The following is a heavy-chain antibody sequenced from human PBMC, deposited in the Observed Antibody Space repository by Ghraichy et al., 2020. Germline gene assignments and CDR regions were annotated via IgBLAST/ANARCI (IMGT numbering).Heavy chain of an antibody. V-gene: IGHV1-8*01. J-gene: IGHJ4*02. CDR2: MNPNSGNT. Sequence: ASVKVSCKASGYTFTSYDINWVRQATGQGLEWMGWMNPNSGNTGYAQKFQGRVTMTRNTSISTAYMELSSLRSEDTAVYYCARVKGYCSGGSCYSYYFDYWGQGTLVTVSS. CDR1: GYTFTSYD. CDR3: ARVKGYCSGGSCYSYYFDY. D-gene: IGHD2-15*01.